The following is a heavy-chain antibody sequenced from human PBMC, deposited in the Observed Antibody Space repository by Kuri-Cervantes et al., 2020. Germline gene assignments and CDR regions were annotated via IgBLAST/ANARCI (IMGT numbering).Heavy chain of an antibody. CDR3: ARGAVTTYYYYGMDV. J-gene: IGHJ6*02. D-gene: IGHD4-17*01. CDR1: GFTFSSYE. CDR2: VRSSGSTI. V-gene: IGHV3-48*03. Sequence: GGSLRLSCAASGFTFSSYEMNWVRQAPGKGLEWVSYVRSSGSTIYYADSVKGRFTISRDNSKNTLYLQMNRLRAEDTAVYYCARGAVTTYYYYGMDVWGQGTTVTVSS.